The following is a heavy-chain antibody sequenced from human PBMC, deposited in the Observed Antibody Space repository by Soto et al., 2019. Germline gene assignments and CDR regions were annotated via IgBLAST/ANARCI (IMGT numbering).Heavy chain of an antibody. J-gene: IGHJ4*02. V-gene: IGHV1-18*04. D-gene: IGHD3-16*02. CDR2: ISAYNGNT. CDR3: ARALITFGGVIAYPGDY. Sequence: SVKVSCKASVYPFTSYGISLVRQAPGQGLEWMGWISAYNGNTNYSQKLQGRVTMTTDTSTSTAYMELRSLSSDDTAVYYCARALITFGGVIAYPGDYWGQGTLVTVSS. CDR1: VYPFTSYG.